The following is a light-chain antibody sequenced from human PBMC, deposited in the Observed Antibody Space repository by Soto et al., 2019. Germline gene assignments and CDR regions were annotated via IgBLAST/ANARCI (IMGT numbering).Light chain of an antibody. Sequence: DIQMTQSPSTLSASVGDRVTITCRASQSISSWLAWYQQKPGKAPKLLIYDASSLESGVPSRFSGSGSGTDFTLTISSLQPGDFATYYCQQYNSYSSTFGQGTKVEIK. V-gene: IGKV1-5*01. CDR1: QSISSW. CDR2: DAS. CDR3: QQYNSYSST. J-gene: IGKJ1*01.